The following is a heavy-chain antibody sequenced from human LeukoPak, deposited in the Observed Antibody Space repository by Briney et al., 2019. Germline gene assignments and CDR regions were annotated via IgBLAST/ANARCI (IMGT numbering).Heavy chain of an antibody. CDR1: GFTFSSYS. V-gene: IGHV3-21*01. CDR3: ARAVEYNWFDP. CDR2: ISSSSSYI. Sequence: PGGSLRLSCAASGFTFSSYSMNWVRQAPGKGLEWGSSISSSSSYIYYADSVKGRFTISRDNAQNSLYLQMNSLRAEDTAVYYCARAVEYNWFDPWGQGTLVTVSS. J-gene: IGHJ5*02.